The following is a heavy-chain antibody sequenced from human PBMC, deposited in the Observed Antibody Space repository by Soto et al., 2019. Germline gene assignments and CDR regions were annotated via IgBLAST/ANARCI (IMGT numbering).Heavy chain of an antibody. V-gene: IGHV1-18*01. J-gene: IGHJ4*02. CDR3: ARRRSSSWRLDY. CDR2: ISVFNGNT. D-gene: IGHD6-13*01. Sequence: GASVQVSCKASGYTFTTCGISWVRQAPGQGLEWMGWISVFNGNTNYAQKFQGRVTMTTDTSTSTAYMEMKNLTSDDTAVYFCARRRSSSWRLDYWGQGTLVTVSS. CDR1: GYTFTTCG.